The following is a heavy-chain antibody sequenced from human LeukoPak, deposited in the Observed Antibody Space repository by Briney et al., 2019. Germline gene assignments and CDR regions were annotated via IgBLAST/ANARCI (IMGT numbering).Heavy chain of an antibody. CDR2: IWYDGRNT. D-gene: IGHD1-14*01. J-gene: IGHJ6*02. V-gene: IGHV3-33*01. Sequence: PGGSLRLSCAASGFTFSSYGMHWVRQAPGKGLEWVAVIWYDGRNTYYADSVKGRFTISRDNSKNTLSLQMNSLRAEDTAVYYCAREPYRRAPNYCYYGIDVWGQGTTVTVSS. CDR1: GFTFSSYG. CDR3: AREPYRRAPNYCYYGIDV.